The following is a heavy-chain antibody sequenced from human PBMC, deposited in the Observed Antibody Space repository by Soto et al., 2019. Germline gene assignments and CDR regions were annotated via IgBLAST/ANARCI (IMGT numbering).Heavy chain of an antibody. V-gene: IGHV3-30-3*01. CDR1: GFTFSSYA. CDR2: ISYDGSNK. CDR3: ARDDGGYCSGGSCLYGMDV. Sequence: GGSLRLSCAASGFTFSSYAMHWVRQAPGKGLEWVAVISYDGSNKYYADSVKGRFTISRDNSKNTLYLQMNSLRAEDTAVYYCARDDGGYCSGGSCLYGMDVWGQGTTVTVSS. J-gene: IGHJ6*02. D-gene: IGHD2-15*01.